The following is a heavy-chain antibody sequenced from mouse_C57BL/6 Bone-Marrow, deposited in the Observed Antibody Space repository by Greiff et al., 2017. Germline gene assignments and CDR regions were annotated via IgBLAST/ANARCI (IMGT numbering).Heavy chain of an antibody. V-gene: IGHV1-52*01. CDR3: ARRDGNYFDY. J-gene: IGHJ2*01. CDR1: GYTFTSYW. Sequence: QVQLQQPGAELVRPGSSVKLSCKASGYTFTSYWMHWVKQRPIQGLEWIGNIDPSDSETHYNQKFKDKATLTVDKSSSTAYMQLSSLTSEDSADYYGARRDGNYFDYRGQGTTLTVSS. CDR2: IDPSDSET.